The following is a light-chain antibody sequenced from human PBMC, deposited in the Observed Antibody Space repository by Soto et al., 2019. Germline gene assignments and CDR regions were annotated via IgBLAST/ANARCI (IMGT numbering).Light chain of an antibody. CDR3: CSSAGAFYV. CDR1: SSEIGGHIS. J-gene: IGLJ1*01. CDR2: DVS. Sequence: QSDLNQPGSGSGAHGQAGTISCTGTSSEIGGHISVSWFQQHPGKAPKIMIYDVSKRPSGVPDRFSGSKSGNTASLTISVLLAQDEADYFCCSSAGAFYVFGTGTTVTVL. V-gene: IGLV2-11*01.